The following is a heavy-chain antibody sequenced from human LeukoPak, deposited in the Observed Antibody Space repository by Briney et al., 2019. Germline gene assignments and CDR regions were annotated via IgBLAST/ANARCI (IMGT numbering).Heavy chain of an antibody. Sequence: ASVKVSCKASGYTFTGYYMHWVRQAPGQGLEWMGWINPNSGYTNIAQKFQGRVTMTRDTSISTAYMELSSLTSDDTAVYFCARDTFSGYDPLRNWGQGTLVTVSS. J-gene: IGHJ4*02. CDR3: ARDTFSGYDPLRN. CDR1: GYTFTGYY. D-gene: IGHD5-12*01. V-gene: IGHV1-2*02. CDR2: INPNSGYT.